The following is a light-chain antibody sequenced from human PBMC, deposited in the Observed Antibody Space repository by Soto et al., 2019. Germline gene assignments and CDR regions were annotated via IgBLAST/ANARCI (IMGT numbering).Light chain of an antibody. Sequence: QSVLTQPPSVSGAPGQRVTISYTGSSSDIGAGYDVHWYQQLPGTAPKLLIYGNSNRPSGVPDRFSGSKSGTSASLAITALQAEDEADYYCQSYDSSLSGYVFGTGTKVTVL. CDR1: SSDIGAGYD. CDR2: GNS. CDR3: QSYDSSLSGYV. J-gene: IGLJ1*01. V-gene: IGLV1-40*01.